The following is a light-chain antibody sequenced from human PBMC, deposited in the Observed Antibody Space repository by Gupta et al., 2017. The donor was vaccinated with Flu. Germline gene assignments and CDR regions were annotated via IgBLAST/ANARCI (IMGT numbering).Light chain of an antibody. J-gene: IGKJ4*01. CDR3: QQAASFSLT. Sequence: PSSVSASVGDRVTITCRASQGSGGSVAWFQQKPGKAPNTLIYAASSLQSGVPSRFSGSGSGKDFTLTISSLQAEDFATYYCQQAASFSLTFGGGTKVEIK. CDR1: QGSGGS. CDR2: AAS. V-gene: IGKV1-12*01.